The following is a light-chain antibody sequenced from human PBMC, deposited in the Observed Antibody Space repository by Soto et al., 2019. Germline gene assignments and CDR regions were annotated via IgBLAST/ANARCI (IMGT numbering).Light chain of an antibody. CDR1: SSDVGGYNY. Sequence: QSVLTQPASVSESPGRSITVSCTGTSSDVGGYNYVSWYQQHPGKAPKLMIYDVSDRPSGVSNRFSGSKSGNTASLTISGLQAEDEADYYCSSYSSSSTLYVFGTGTKLTVL. CDR2: DVS. CDR3: SSYSSSSTLYV. J-gene: IGLJ1*01. V-gene: IGLV2-14*01.